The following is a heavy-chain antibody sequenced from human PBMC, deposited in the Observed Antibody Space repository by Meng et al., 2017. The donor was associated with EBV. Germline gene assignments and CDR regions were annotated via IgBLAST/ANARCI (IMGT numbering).Heavy chain of an antibody. J-gene: IGHJ4*02. CDR2: ISAYNGNT. Sequence: QGQMWQVGAEVKEPWDSVKVSCKASGYTFTSYGIRWVRQAPGQGLEWMGWISAYNGNTNYAQKLQGRVTMTTDTSTSTAYMELRSLRSDDTAVYYCARGLDYFDYWGQGTLVTVSS. CDR1: GYTFTSYG. V-gene: IGHV1-18*01. CDR3: ARGLDYFDY.